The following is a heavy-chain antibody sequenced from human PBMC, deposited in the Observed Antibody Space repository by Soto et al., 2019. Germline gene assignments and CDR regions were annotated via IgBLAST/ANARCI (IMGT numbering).Heavy chain of an antibody. CDR1: GGSFSGYY. CDR2: INHSGST. Sequence: SETLSLTCAVYGGSFSGYYWSWIRQPPGKGLEWIGEINHSGSTNYNPSLKSRVTISVDTSKNQFSLKLSSVTAADTAVYYCASLPYSSSSYGPRDVWGKGTTVTVSS. D-gene: IGHD6-6*01. J-gene: IGHJ6*04. V-gene: IGHV4-34*01. CDR3: ASLPYSSSSYGPRDV.